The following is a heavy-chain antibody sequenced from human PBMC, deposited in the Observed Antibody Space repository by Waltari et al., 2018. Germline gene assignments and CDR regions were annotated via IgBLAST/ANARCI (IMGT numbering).Heavy chain of an antibody. CDR3: ARATNYDFWSGSPHYMDV. CDR1: GGSISSGGYS. J-gene: IGHJ6*03. V-gene: IGHV4-30-2*01. CDR2: IYHSGSN. Sequence: QLQLQESGSGLVKPSQTLSLTCAVSGGSISSGGYSWSWIRQPPGKGLEWIGYIYHSGSNYYNPSLKSRVTISVDRSKNQFSLKLSSVTAADTAVYYCARATNYDFWSGSPHYMDVWGKGTTVTVSS. D-gene: IGHD3-3*01.